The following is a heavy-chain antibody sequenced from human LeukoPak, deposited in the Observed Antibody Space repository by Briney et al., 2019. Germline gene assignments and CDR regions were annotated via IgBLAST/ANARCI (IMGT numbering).Heavy chain of an antibody. V-gene: IGHV3-11*01. CDR1: GFTFSDYY. D-gene: IGHD3-10*01. CDR3: ARDSRGAFDI. CDR2: ISSDGSTI. Sequence: GGSLRLSCAASGFTFSDYYINWIRRAPGKGLEWISYISSDGSTIYSADSVKGRFTISRDNAKHSLYLQMNSLRAEDTAVYYCARDSRGAFDIWGQGTMVTVSS. J-gene: IGHJ3*02.